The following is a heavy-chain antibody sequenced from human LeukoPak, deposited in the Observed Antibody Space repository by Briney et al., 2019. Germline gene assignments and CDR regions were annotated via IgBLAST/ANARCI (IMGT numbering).Heavy chain of an antibody. D-gene: IGHD3-22*01. CDR2: INPNSGGT. Sequence: GASVKVSCKASGYTFTGYYMHWVRQAPGQGLEWMGWINPNSGGTYYTQKFQGRVTMTRDTSISTAYMELSRLRSDDTAVYYCARDKGLFTMIVHFDYWGQGTLVTVSS. J-gene: IGHJ4*02. CDR1: GYTFTGYY. CDR3: ARDKGLFTMIVHFDY. V-gene: IGHV1-2*02.